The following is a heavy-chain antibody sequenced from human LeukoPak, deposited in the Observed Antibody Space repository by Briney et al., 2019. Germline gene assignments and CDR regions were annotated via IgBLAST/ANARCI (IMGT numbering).Heavy chain of an antibody. J-gene: IGHJ4*02. D-gene: IGHD1-1*01. CDR3: ARGRGGTYVY. CDR2: IYYSGST. V-gene: IGHV4-59*01. Sequence: PSETLSLTCTVSGCSISNYYWSWIRQPPGKGLEWIGYIYYSGSTNYNPSLKSRFTISVVTSKNQFSLKVSSVTAADTAVYYCARGRGGTYVYWGRGTLVTVSS. CDR1: GCSISNYY.